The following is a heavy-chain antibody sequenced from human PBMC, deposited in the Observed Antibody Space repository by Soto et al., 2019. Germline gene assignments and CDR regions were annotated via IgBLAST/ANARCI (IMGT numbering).Heavy chain of an antibody. CDR3: AGESSGYPRDP. CDR2: ISAYNGDT. J-gene: IGHJ5*02. CDR1: GYTFSNYG. V-gene: IGHV1-18*01. Sequence: QLVQSGAEVKKPGASVNVSCKASGYTFSNYGISWVRQAPGQGLEWMGWISAYNGDTKYAQKFQGRDTMTTDTSTGTAYMEVTSLTSDDTAVYYCAGESSGYPRDPWGQGTLVTVSS. D-gene: IGHD3-22*01.